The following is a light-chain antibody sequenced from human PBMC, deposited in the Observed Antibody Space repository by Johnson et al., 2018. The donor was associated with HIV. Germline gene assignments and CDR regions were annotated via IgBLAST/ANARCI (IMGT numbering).Light chain of an antibody. V-gene: IGLV1-51*02. CDR3: GTWDCSLRGV. Sequence: QSVLTQPPSVSAAPGQKVTISCSGSSSNIGNNYVSWYQQLPGTAPKLLIYENNKRPSVIPDRFSGSKSGTSATLGITGLQTGDEADYYCGTWDCSLRGVFGTGTKVTVL. CDR1: SSNIGNNY. CDR2: ENN. J-gene: IGLJ1*01.